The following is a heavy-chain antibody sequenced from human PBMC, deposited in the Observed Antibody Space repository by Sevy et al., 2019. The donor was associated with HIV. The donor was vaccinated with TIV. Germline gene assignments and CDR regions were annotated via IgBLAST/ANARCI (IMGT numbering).Heavy chain of an antibody. CDR1: GFTFSSYA. Sequence: GGSLRLSCAASGFTFSSYAMSWVRQAPGKGLEWVSAISGSGGSTYYADSVKGRFTISRDNSKNTLYLQMNSLRAEDTAVYYSTKDSPDSGSYYSRSYYYYYYGMDVWSQGTTVTVSS. V-gene: IGHV3-23*01. CDR3: TKDSPDSGSYYSRSYYYYYYGMDV. D-gene: IGHD3-10*01. J-gene: IGHJ6*02. CDR2: ISGSGGST.